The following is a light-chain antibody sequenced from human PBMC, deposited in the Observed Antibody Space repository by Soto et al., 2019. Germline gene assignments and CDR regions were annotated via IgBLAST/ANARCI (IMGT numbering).Light chain of an antibody. CDR1: QSVSSY. CDR3: QQRSNWPVT. J-gene: IGKJ1*01. CDR2: DAS. V-gene: IGKV3-11*01. Sequence: EIVLTQSPGTLSLSPGERATLSCRASQSVSSYLAWYQQKPGQAPRLLIYDASTRATGISARFSGSGSGTDVTLTSSSLEPEDFAVYYCQQRSNWPVTFGQGTKVEVK.